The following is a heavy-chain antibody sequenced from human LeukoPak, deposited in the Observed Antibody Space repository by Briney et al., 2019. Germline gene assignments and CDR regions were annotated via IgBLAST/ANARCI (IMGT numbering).Heavy chain of an antibody. CDR3: ARLDASGLDY. CDR2: ISSSSSTI. Sequence: GGSLRLSCAASGFTFSSYSMNWVRQAPGKGLEWVSYISSSSSTIYYANSVKGRFTISRDNAKNSLYLQMNSLRADDTAVYYCARLDASGLDYWGQGTLVTVSS. V-gene: IGHV3-48*04. D-gene: IGHD6-19*01. CDR1: GFTFSSYS. J-gene: IGHJ4*02.